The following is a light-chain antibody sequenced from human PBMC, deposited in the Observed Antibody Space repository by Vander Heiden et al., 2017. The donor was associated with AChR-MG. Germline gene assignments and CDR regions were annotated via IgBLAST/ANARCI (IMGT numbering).Light chain of an antibody. V-gene: IGLV2-14*01. CDR2: DVS. Sequence: QSALTQPASVSESPGQSITISCTGPSSDVGGYNYVSWYHQHPDKAPNRMIFDVSKRPSGGSNRFSGSKSGNTASLTISGLQAEDEADYYCSSYTRSSTPGVVFGGGTKLTVL. CDR3: SSYTRSSTPGVV. CDR1: SSDVGGYNY. J-gene: IGLJ2*01.